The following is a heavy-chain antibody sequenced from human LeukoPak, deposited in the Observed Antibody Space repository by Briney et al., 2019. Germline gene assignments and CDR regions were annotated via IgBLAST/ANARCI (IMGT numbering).Heavy chain of an antibody. D-gene: IGHD2-2*03. V-gene: IGHV3-23*01. CDR1: GFAFSSYW. J-gene: IGHJ4*02. CDR3: AKGSNWILFDD. CDR2: IGGSGIRT. Sequence: GGSLRLSCAASGFAFSSYWMSWVRQAPGKGLEWVSGIGGSGIRTYYADSVKGRFITSRDNSRNTLYLQMNSLRDEDTAVYYCAKGSNWILFDDWGQGTLVTVSS.